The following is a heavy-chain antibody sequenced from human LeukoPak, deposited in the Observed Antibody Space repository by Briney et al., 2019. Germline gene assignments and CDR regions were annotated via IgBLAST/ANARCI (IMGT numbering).Heavy chain of an antibody. CDR2: IYYSGST. CDR1: GGSISSYY. V-gene: IGHV4-59*08. Sequence: SETLSLTCTASGGSISSYYWSWSRQPPGKGLEWIGYIYYSGSTNYNPSLKSRVTISVDTSKNQFSLKLSSVTAADTAVYYCARQYYYYSHMDVWGQGTTVTVSS. J-gene: IGHJ6*02. CDR3: ARQYYYYSHMDV.